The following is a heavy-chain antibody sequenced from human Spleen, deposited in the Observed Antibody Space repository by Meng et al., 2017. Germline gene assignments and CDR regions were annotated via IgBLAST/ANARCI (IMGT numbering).Heavy chain of an antibody. D-gene: IGHD3-10*01. J-gene: IGHJ5*02. Sequence: GESLKISCATSGLTFSNAWMSWVRQAPGKGLEWVGRIKSETDGGTKDYGTSVKGRFIISRDDSKNTLYLQMNNLKTEDTAVYYCTTDSRLYFYDPWGQGTLVTVSS. V-gene: IGHV3-15*05. CDR3: TTDSRLYFYDP. CDR1: GLTFSNAW. CDR2: IKSETDGGTK.